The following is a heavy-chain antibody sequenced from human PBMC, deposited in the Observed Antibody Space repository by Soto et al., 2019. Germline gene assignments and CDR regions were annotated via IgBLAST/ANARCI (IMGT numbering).Heavy chain of an antibody. V-gene: IGHV4-61*01. J-gene: IGHJ6*02. D-gene: IGHD3-3*01. Sequence: SETLSLTCTVSGGSVSSGSYYWSWIRQPPGKGLEWIGYIYYSGSTNYNPSLKSRVTISVDTSKNQFSLKLSSVTAADTAVYYCARVRITLFGVVSRYYYGMDVWGQGTTVTVSS. CDR2: IYYSGST. CDR3: ARVRITLFGVVSRYYYGMDV. CDR1: GGSVSSGSYY.